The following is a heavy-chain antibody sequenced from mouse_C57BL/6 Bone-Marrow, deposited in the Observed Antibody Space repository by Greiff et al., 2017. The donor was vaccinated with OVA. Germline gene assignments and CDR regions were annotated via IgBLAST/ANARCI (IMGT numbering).Heavy chain of an antibody. CDR2: INPYNGDT. CDR1: GYSFTGYF. CDR3: ARSVYYYGSSYEDY. D-gene: IGHD1-1*01. Sequence: EVQLQQSGPELVKPGDSVKISCKASGYSFTGYFMNWVMQSHGKSLEWIGRINPYNGDTFYNQKFKGKATLTVDKSSSTAHMELRSLTSEDSAVYYCARSVYYYGSSYEDYWGQGTTLTVSS. V-gene: IGHV1-20*01. J-gene: IGHJ2*01.